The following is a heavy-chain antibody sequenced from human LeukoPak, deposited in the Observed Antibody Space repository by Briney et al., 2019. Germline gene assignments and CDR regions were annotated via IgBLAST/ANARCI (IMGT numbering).Heavy chain of an antibody. CDR1: GGSISSYY. J-gene: IGHJ4*02. V-gene: IGHV4-59*01. CDR2: IYYSGST. D-gene: IGHD6-19*01. Sequence: SETLSLTCTVSGGSISSYYWSWIRQPPGKGLEWIGYIYYSGSTNYNPSLKSRVTISVDTSKNQFSLKLSSGTAADTAVYYCASQYSSGWYDYWGQGTLVTVSS. CDR3: ASQYSSGWYDY.